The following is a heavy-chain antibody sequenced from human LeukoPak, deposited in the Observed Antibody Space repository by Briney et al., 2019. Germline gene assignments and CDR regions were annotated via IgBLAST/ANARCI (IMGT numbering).Heavy chain of an antibody. CDR1: GYTLTNYG. CDR3: ARGRYNWNDNHYYYMDV. Sequence: ASVKVSSKGPGYTLTNYGISWVRHAPGQGLEWVGWISDYNGNTNYAQKLQGRVTMTTDTSTNTAYRELRSVRSDDTAVYYCARGRYNWNDNHYYYMDVGGKGTTVTVSS. D-gene: IGHD1-1*01. J-gene: IGHJ6*03. V-gene: IGHV1-18*01. CDR2: ISDYNGNT.